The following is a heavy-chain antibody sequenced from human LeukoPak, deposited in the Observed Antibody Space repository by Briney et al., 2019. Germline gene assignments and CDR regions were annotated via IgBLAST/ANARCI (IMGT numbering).Heavy chain of an antibody. D-gene: IGHD2-15*01. CDR1: GYIFTSNG. CDR3: ARDKGYRFDS. V-gene: IGHV1-18*01. J-gene: IGHJ4*02. CDR2: ISANSGNT. Sequence: GASVKLSLNSAGYIFTSNGISWVRQAPGQGLECMGWISANSGNTNYAQKFQGRVTMTTDTSTSTAYMELRSLRSDDTAMYYCARDKGYRFDSWGQGNIVRVSS.